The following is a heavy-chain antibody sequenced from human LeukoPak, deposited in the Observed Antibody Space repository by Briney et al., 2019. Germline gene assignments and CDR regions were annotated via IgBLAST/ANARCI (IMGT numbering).Heavy chain of an antibody. CDR2: ISYDGSNK. V-gene: IGHV3-30*03. CDR1: GFTFRSYG. Sequence: PGRSLRLSCAASGFTFRSYGTHWVRQAPGKGLEWVAVISYDGSNKDYADSVKGRFAISRDNSRNTLFVQMNSLRAEDTAVYFCVLGHYGGLFDNWGQGTLVTVSS. D-gene: IGHD4-23*01. CDR3: VLGHYGGLFDN. J-gene: IGHJ4*02.